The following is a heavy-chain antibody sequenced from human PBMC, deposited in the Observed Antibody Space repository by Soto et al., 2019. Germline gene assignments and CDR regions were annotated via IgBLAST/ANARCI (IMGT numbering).Heavy chain of an antibody. Sequence: ASVKVSCKASGYTFTSYGISWVRQAPGQGLEWMGWISAFNGNTYYAQKLQGRVTMTTDTSTSTAYMELRSLRSDDTAVYYCARNYDSSSIGSPLAIWGQATLVTVSS. J-gene: IGHJ4*02. CDR3: ARNYDSSSIGSPLAI. V-gene: IGHV1-18*01. D-gene: IGHD3-22*01. CDR2: ISAFNGNT. CDR1: GYTFTSYG.